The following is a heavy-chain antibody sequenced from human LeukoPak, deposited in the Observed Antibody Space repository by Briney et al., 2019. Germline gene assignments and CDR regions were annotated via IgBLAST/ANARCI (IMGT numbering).Heavy chain of an antibody. Sequence: ASVKVSCKASGYSFTSFAISWVRQAPGQGLEWMGWINPYNGETNYAQKLQGRVTMTTDTSTSTAYMELRSLRSDDTAVYYCARATSSYEYYYYYYYMDVWGKGTTVTISS. J-gene: IGHJ6*03. D-gene: IGHD2-15*01. CDR1: GYSFTSFA. CDR2: INPYNGET. CDR3: ARATSSYEYYYYYYYMDV. V-gene: IGHV1-18*01.